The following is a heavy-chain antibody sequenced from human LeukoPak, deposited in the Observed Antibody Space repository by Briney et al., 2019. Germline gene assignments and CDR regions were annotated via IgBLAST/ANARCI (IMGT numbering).Heavy chain of an antibody. J-gene: IGHJ4*02. D-gene: IGHD6-13*01. V-gene: IGHV4-59*01. CDR1: GGSISSYY. CDR2: IYYSESA. CDR3: ARGQGIAAT. Sequence: PSGTLSLTCTVSGGSISSYYWSWIRQPPGKGLEWIGYIYYSESANYNPSLRSRVTISVDTSKSQFSLKLSSVTAADTAVYYCARGQGIAATWGQGTLVTVSS.